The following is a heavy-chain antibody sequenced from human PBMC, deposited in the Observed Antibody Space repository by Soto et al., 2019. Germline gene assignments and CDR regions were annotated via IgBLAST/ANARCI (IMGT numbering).Heavy chain of an antibody. CDR1: GFTFSSYA. D-gene: IGHD6-6*01. V-gene: IGHV3-23*01. Sequence: GGSLRLSCAASGFTFSSYAMSWVRQAPGKGLEWVSAISGSGGSTYYADSVKGRFTISRDNSKNTLYLQMNSLRAEDTAVYYCAKDKSHSSSSTPLSWFDPWGQGTLVTVSS. J-gene: IGHJ5*02. CDR3: AKDKSHSSSSTPLSWFDP. CDR2: ISGSGGST.